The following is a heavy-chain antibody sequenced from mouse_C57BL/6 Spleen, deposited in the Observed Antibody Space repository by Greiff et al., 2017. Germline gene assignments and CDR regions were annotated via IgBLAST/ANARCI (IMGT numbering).Heavy chain of an antibody. D-gene: IGHD2-4*01. V-gene: IGHV3-1*01. J-gene: IGHJ3*01. CDR1: GYSITSGYD. Sequence: EVKLQESGPGMVKPSQSLSLTCTVTGYSITSGYDWHWIRHFPGNKLEWMGYISYSGSTNYNPSLKSRISITHDTSKNHFFLKLNSVTTEDTATYYCARSYDYDSWFAYWGQGTLVTVSA. CDR3: ARSYDYDSWFAY. CDR2: ISYSGST.